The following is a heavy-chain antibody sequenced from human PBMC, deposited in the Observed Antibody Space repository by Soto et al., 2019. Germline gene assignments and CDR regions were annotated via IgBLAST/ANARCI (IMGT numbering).Heavy chain of an antibody. CDR2: IYYSGST. CDR3: ARRPRTTTAMAYYFDY. Sequence: QLQLQESGPGLVKPSETLSLTCTVSGGSISSSSYYWGWIRQPPGKGLEWIGSIYYSGSTYYNPSLKSRVTISVDTSKNQFSLKLSSVTAADTAVYYCARRPRTTTAMAYYFDYWGQGTLVTVSS. V-gene: IGHV4-39*01. D-gene: IGHD5-18*01. J-gene: IGHJ4*02. CDR1: GGSISSSSYY.